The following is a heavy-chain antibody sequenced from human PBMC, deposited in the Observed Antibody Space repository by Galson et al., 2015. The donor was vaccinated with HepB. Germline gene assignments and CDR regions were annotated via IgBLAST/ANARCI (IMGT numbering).Heavy chain of an antibody. J-gene: IGHJ5*02. Sequence: SVKVSCKASGGTFKNYDISWVRQAPGQGLEWMGGITPIFATANYAQKFQGRVTITAVKSTSTAYMELSSLRSEDTAVYYCARATDIVVVPAAMAFDPWGQGTLVTVSS. D-gene: IGHD2-2*01. CDR2: ITPIFATA. CDR3: ARATDIVVVPAAMAFDP. CDR1: GGTFKNYD. V-gene: IGHV1-69*06.